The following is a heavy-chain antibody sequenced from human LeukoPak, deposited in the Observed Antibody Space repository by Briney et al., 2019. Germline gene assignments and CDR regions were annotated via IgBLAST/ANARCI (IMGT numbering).Heavy chain of an antibody. J-gene: IGHJ3*02. V-gene: IGHV1-18*01. CDR3: ARAGDYYDSRASGLNI. Sequence: GASVKVSCKASGYTFTSYGISWVRQAPGQGLEWMGWISAYNGNTNYAQKLQGRVTMTTDTSTSTAYMELRSLRSDETAVYYCARAGDYYDSRASGLNIWGQGTMVTVSS. CDR2: ISAYNGNT. D-gene: IGHD3-22*01. CDR1: GYTFTSYG.